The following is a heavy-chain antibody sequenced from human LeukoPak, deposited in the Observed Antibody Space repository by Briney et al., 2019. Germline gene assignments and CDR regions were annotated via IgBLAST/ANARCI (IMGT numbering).Heavy chain of an antibody. D-gene: IGHD6-19*01. V-gene: IGHV3-23*01. CDR3: AKGADSSGWYVFDY. CDR1: GFTFSNYV. Sequence: PGGSLRLSCAASGFTFSNYVMSWVRQAPGKGLEWVSAISGSGDSTYYADSVKGRFTISRDNSKNTVYLQMNSLRAEDTAIYYCAKGADSSGWYVFDYWGQGTLVTVSS. CDR2: ISGSGDST. J-gene: IGHJ4*02.